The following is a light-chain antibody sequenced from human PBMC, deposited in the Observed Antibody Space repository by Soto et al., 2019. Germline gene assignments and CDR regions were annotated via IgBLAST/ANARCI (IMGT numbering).Light chain of an antibody. V-gene: IGKV3-20*01. Sequence: ETWCTQSPVTLSCSPWERATLSCRAIQSVSSNYLAWYQQKPGQAPRLLIYRASSRATGIPDRFRGSGSGTDFTLTISRLEPEDFAVYYCQQYGNSPPETFGQGTRLEIK. J-gene: IGKJ5*01. CDR2: RAS. CDR1: QSVSSNY. CDR3: QQYGNSPPET.